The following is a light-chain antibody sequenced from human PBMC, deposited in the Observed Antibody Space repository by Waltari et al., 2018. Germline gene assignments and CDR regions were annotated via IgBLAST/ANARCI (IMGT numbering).Light chain of an antibody. Sequence: EIVLTQSPGTLSLSPGERPTLSCRASQSVSRTLAWYQQKPGQAPRLLIYDASSRAAGIPDRFSGSGSGTDFSLTISRLEPEDFGVYYCQKYGTLPATFGQGTKVEI. CDR1: QSVSRT. CDR2: DAS. V-gene: IGKV3-20*01. CDR3: QKYGTLPAT. J-gene: IGKJ1*01.